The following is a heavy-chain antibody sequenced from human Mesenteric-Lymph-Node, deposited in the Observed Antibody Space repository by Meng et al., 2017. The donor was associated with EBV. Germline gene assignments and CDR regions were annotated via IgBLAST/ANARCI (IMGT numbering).Heavy chain of an antibody. CDR1: GGSVSSGSFY. J-gene: IGHJ4*02. D-gene: IGHD3-9*01. Sequence: QGPLQESGPGLVKPSEPLSLTCTVSGGSVSSGSFYWNWIRQPPGKGLEWIGYIYYSATTNYNPSLKSRVTISVDTSKNQFYLNLSSVSAADTAIYYCARGGYYDLLTGYYRAFDYWGQGALVTVSS. CDR3: ARGGYYDLLTGYYRAFDY. CDR2: IYYSATT. V-gene: IGHV4-61*01.